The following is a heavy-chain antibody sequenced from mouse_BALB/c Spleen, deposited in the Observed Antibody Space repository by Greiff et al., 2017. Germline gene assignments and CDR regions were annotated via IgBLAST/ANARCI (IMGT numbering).Heavy chain of an antibody. CDR3: AISTTMSPWFAY. CDR1: GFTFSSYA. J-gene: IGHJ3*01. V-gene: IGHV5-6-5*01. CDR2: ISSGGST. Sequence: EVKVVESGGGLVKPGGSLKLSCAASGFTFSSYAMSWVRQTPEKRLEWVASISSGGSTYYPDSVKGRFTISRDNARNILYLQMSSLRSEDTAMYYCAISTTMSPWFAYWGQGTLVTVSA. D-gene: IGHD2-4*01.